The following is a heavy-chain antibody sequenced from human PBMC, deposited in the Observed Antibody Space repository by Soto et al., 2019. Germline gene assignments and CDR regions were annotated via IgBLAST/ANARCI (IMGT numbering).Heavy chain of an antibody. V-gene: IGHV1-69*01. CDR1: GGSINTDY. J-gene: IGHJ6*02. D-gene: IGHD3-10*01. Sequence: QVQLQESGPGLVKPSGTLSLTCGVSGGSINTDYWWSWVRQAPGKALEWMGGIIPIFGTANYAQKFQGRVTITADESTSTAYMELSSLRSEDTAVYYCARVINYYYYGMDVWGQGTTVTVSS. CDR3: ARVINYYYYGMDV. CDR2: IIPIFGTA.